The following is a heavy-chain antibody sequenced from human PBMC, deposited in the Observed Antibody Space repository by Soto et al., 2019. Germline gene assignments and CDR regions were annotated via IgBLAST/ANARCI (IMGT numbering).Heavy chain of an antibody. CDR1: GGSISSSSYY. D-gene: IGHD2-15*01. CDR2: IYYSGST. Sequence: QLQLQESGPGLVKPSETLSLTCTVSGGSISSSSYYWGWIRQPPGKGLEWIGSIYYSGSTYYNLTLRSRVTISVDTSKNQFSLQLSSVTAADTAVYFCASVPGYCSGDSCRIDYWGRGTLVTVSS. V-gene: IGHV4-39*01. J-gene: IGHJ4*02. CDR3: ASVPGYCSGDSCRIDY.